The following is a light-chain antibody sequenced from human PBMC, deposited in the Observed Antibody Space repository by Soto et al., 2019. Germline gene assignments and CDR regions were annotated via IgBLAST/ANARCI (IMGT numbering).Light chain of an antibody. V-gene: IGKV3-11*01. CDR2: DAS. CDR3: QHRYNWPFT. CDR1: QSVTSY. Sequence: EIVLTQSPATLSLSPGERANLSCRASQSVTSYLVWYQQKPGQAPRLLIYDASNRATGIPARFTGSGSGTDFTLTISSLEPEDFAVYYCQHRYNWPFTFGQGTRLEIK. J-gene: IGKJ5*01.